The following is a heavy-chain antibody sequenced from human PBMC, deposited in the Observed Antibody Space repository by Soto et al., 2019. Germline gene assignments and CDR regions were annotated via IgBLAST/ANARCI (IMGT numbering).Heavy chain of an antibody. Sequence: PGGSLRLSCVASGFTFSSYGMHWVRQAPGKGLAWVAIISYDGSNTYYADSVKGRFTISRDNSKNTVYLQMNSLRAEDTAIYYCARSPDIALPPYFDSWGQGALVTVSS. V-gene: IGHV3-30*03. CDR3: ARSPDIALPPYFDS. J-gene: IGHJ4*02. CDR2: ISYDGSNT. CDR1: GFTFSSYG.